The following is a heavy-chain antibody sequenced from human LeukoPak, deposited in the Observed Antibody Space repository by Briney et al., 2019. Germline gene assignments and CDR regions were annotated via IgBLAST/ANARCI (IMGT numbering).Heavy chain of an antibody. CDR3: ARERAGDVDY. Sequence: GGSLRLSCATSGFNFGAVAMDWIRQAPGKGLEWVGFIRHREYGGTAEYAASVNGRFAISRDDSKSIVYLQMNDLRTEDTGVYYCARERAGDVDYWGLGTLVTVSS. V-gene: IGHV3-49*03. J-gene: IGHJ4*02. CDR1: GFNFGAVA. CDR2: IRHREYGGTA.